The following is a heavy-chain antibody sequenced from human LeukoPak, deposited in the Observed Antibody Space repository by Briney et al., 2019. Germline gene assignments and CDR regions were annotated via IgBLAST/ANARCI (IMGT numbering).Heavy chain of an antibody. J-gene: IGHJ4*02. CDR2: IIPILGIA. Sequence: SVKVSCKASGGTFSSYAISWVRQAPGQGLEWMGRIIPILGIANYAQKFRGRVTITADKSTSTAYMELSSLRSEDTAVHYCVGVTSAGFDYWGQGTLVTVSS. V-gene: IGHV1-69*04. D-gene: IGHD3-10*01. CDR3: VGVTSAGFDY. CDR1: GGTFSSYA.